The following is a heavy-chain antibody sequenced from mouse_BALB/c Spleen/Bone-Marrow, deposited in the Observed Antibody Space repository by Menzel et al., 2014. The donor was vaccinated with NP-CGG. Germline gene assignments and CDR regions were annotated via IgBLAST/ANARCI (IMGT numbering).Heavy chain of an antibody. CDR1: GYTFGSYW. CDR2: NLPGSGST. J-gene: IGHJ1*01. D-gene: IGHD1-1*01. Sequence: QVQLQQSGAELMKPGASVKISCKATGYTFGSYWIEWVKQRPGHGLEWIGENLPGSGSTNYNEKFKGKATFTADTSSNTAYMQLSSLTSEDSAVYYCAREDGLWYFDVWGAGTTVTVSS. V-gene: IGHV1-9*01. CDR3: AREDGLWYFDV.